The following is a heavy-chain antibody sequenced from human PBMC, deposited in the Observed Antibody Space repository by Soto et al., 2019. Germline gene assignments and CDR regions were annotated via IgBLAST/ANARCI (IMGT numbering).Heavy chain of an antibody. Sequence: SETLSLTCTSSGGSISSGGYYLSWIRQHPGKGLEWIGYIYYSGSTYYNPSLKSRVTISVDTSKNQFSLKLSSVTAADTAVYYCARSRSRLPLDYWGQGTLVTVSS. CDR1: GGSISSGGYY. V-gene: IGHV4-31*03. D-gene: IGHD2-21*02. J-gene: IGHJ4*02. CDR2: IYYSGST. CDR3: ARSRSRLPLDY.